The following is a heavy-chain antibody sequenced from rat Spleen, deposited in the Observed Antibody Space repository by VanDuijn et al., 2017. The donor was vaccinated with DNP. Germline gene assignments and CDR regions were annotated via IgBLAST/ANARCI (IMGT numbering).Heavy chain of an antibody. CDR2: ISYHGGFT. CDR3: ARGVYYYSATYWYFDF. Sequence: EVQLVESGGGLVQPGRSLKLSCAASGFTFSDYYMAWVRQAPTEGLECVTYISYHGGFTYYGDSVKGRFTISRDNTKSTLYLQMNSLRSEDMATYYCARGVYYYSATYWYFDFWGPGTMVTVSS. J-gene: IGHJ1*01. V-gene: IGHV5-22*01. CDR1: GFTFSDYY. D-gene: IGHD1-1*01.